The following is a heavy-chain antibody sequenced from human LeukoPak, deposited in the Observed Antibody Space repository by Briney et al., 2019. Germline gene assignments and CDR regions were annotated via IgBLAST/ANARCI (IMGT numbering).Heavy chain of an antibody. Sequence: PGGSLRLSCAASGFTFNTYWMSWVRQAPGKGLEWVANIKQDGSEKYYVESVKGRFFISRDNAKNSQHLQMNSLRVEDTAVYYCARCEGFYDCFSGSPTYYFYMDVWGKGTTVTVSS. CDR2: IKQDGSEK. D-gene: IGHD3-16*01. J-gene: IGHJ6*03. CDR3: ARCEGFYDCFSGSPTYYFYMDV. V-gene: IGHV3-7*01. CDR1: GFTFNTYW.